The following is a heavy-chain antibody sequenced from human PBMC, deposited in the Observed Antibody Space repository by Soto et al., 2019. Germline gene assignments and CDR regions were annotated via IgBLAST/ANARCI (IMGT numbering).Heavy chain of an antibody. CDR2: INPDGAT. D-gene: IGHD1-26*01. CDR3: ARAPSTGIGGRRFDD. CDR1: GGSFSCYY. Sequence: SETLSLTCAVYGGSFSCYYWDWIRQPPGKGLEWIGEINPDGATNYTPSLRGRFTISRDNAKNSLYLQMNSLRAEDTAVYYCARAPSTGIGGRRFDDWGQGTLVTVSS. J-gene: IGHJ4*02. V-gene: IGHV4-34*01.